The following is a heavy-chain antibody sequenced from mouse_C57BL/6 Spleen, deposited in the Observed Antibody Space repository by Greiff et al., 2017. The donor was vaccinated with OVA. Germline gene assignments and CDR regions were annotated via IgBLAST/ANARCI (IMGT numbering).Heavy chain of an antibody. CDR2: ISGGGGNT. CDR3: ARRNDGYYHFDY. V-gene: IGHV5-9*01. J-gene: IGHJ2*01. CDR1: GFTFSSYT. Sequence: EVMLVESGGGLVKPGGSLKLSCAASGFTFSSYTMSWVRQTPEKRLEWVATISGGGGNTYYPDSVKGRFTISRDNAKNTLYLQMSSLRSEDTALYYCARRNDGYYHFDYWGQGTTLTVSS. D-gene: IGHD2-3*01.